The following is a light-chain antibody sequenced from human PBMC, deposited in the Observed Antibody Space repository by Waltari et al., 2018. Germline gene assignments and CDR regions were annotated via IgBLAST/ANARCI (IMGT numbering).Light chain of an antibody. Sequence: EVVLTQSPATLSLSPGGRATLSCRASQSVSRSRVAWYLHKPGQAPRLLIYGASGRATGIPDRFSGSGSGTDFSLTISRVEPEDFAVYYCQQYGSSVMYTFGQGTKLEIK. CDR1: QSVSRSR. J-gene: IGKJ2*01. CDR3: QQYGSSVMYT. V-gene: IGKV3-20*01. CDR2: GAS.